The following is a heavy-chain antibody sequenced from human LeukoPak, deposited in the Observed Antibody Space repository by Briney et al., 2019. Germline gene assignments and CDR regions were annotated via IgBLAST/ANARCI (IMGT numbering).Heavy chain of an antibody. Sequence: GGSLRLSCAASGITLTSAWLTWVRQAPGKGLEWVGRVKTKGDGGAADYAAPVKGRFTISRDDSTKTLYLQMNSLKTEDTAVYYCTTDRMIYATNWAVSWFDPWGQGTLVTVSS. CDR2: VKTKGDGGAA. CDR3: TTDRMIYATNWAVSWFDP. V-gene: IGHV3-15*01. D-gene: IGHD2-8*01. CDR1: GITLTSAW. J-gene: IGHJ5*02.